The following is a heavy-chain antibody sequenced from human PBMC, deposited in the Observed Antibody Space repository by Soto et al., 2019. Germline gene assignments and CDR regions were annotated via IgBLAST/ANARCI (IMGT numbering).Heavy chain of an antibody. Sequence: QVQLQESGPGLVKPSETLSLTCTLSGASIGSDAYYWRWIRQPPGKGLEWIGYIYHSGTTSYSPSLKSRVTISVVTSKNQFSLKLSSVSAADTAVYYCARDREGRYGRDAFVIWGQGTMVTVSS. D-gene: IGHD1-26*01. CDR1: GASIGSDAYY. J-gene: IGHJ3*02. CDR2: IYHSGTT. CDR3: ARDREGRYGRDAFVI. V-gene: IGHV4-30-4*01.